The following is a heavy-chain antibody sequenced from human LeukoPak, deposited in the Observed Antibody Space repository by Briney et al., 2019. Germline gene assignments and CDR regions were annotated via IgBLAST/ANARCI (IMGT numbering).Heavy chain of an antibody. D-gene: IGHD6-19*01. Sequence: ASETLSLTCTVSGGSISSSSYYWGWIRQPPGKGLEWIGSIYYSGSTNYNPSLKSRVTISVDTSKNQFSLRLSSVTAADTAVYYCAREVAAEGAFDIWGQGTMVTVSS. CDR3: AREVAAEGAFDI. J-gene: IGHJ3*02. CDR1: GGSISSSSYY. CDR2: IYYSGST. V-gene: IGHV4-39*07.